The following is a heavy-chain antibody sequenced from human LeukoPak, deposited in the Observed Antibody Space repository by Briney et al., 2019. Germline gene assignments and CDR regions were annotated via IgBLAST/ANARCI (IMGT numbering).Heavy chain of an antibody. D-gene: IGHD1-26*01. J-gene: IGHJ4*02. CDR3: ARAIIEGPRYFDY. CDR1: GFTLSIYV. V-gene: IGHV3-23*01. Sequence: GGSLRLSCTASGFTLSIYVMNWVRQAPGKGLEWVAAIGGGGSTAYYADSVKGRFTISRDNSKNTLYLQMNSLRAEDTALYYCARAIIEGPRYFDYWGQGSLVTVSS. CDR2: IGGGGSTA.